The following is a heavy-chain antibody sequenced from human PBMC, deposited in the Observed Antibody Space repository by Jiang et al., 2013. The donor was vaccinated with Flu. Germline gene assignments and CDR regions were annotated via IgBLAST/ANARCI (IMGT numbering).Heavy chain of an antibody. V-gene: IGHV4-38-2*01. CDR2: VHHRGSS. D-gene: IGHD5-18*01. CDR3: ARGHSYGPIDF. CDR1: NYSIISGYY. Sequence: GLVKPSETLTLTCAVSNYSIISGYYWGWIRQPPGKGLEWIGAVHHRGSSDYNPSLKSRVDISLDLYTDQFSLKLTSVTAPDTAVYYCARGHSYGPIDFWGQGTLVTVSS. J-gene: IGHJ4*02.